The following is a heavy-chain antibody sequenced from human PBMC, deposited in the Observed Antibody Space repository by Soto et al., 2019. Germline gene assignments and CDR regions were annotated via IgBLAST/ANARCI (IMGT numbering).Heavy chain of an antibody. J-gene: IGHJ5*02. CDR3: GNGKPVPTGYLTWFDP. D-gene: IGHD3-9*01. Sequence: EVQLLESGGGLVQPGGSLRLSCAASGFTFSSYPMHWVRQTPGKGLEWVSTISASGGSTYYADSVKGRFPISRDNSESTLFLEMSGLRADDTAMYFCGNGKPVPTGYLTWFDPWGQGTLVSVSS. V-gene: IGHV3-23*01. CDR1: GFTFSSYP. CDR2: ISASGGST.